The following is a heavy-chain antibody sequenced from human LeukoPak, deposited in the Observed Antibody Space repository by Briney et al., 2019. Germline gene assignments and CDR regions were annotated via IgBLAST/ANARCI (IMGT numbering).Heavy chain of an antibody. CDR3: ARDPLGDSTYYFDY. Sequence: PGRSLRLSCAASGFTFSSYAMHWVRQAPGKGLQWEAVISYDGSNKYYADSVKGRFTISRDNSKNTLYLQMNSLRAEDTAVYYCARDPLGDSTYYFDYWGQGTLVTVSS. CDR1: GFTFSSYA. V-gene: IGHV3-30*04. CDR2: ISYDGSNK. J-gene: IGHJ4*02. D-gene: IGHD2-21*01.